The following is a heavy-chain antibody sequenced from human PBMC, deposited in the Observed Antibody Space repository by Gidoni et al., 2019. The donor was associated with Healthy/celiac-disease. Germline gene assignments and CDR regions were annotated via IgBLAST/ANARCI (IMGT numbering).Heavy chain of an antibody. V-gene: IGHV3-23*01. Sequence: EVQLLESGGGLVQPGGSRRLSCEDCGFTLSSFALSWVRQAPGKGLAWVSATIGRCGIPYYSDSLKGRFTISRDNSKNTLYLQINSLRAEDPAVYYCAKGAIFGVVVAFDIWGQGTMVTVSS. D-gene: IGHD3-3*01. CDR3: AKGAIFGVVVAFDI. CDR2: TIGRCGIP. CDR1: GFTLSSFA. J-gene: IGHJ3*02.